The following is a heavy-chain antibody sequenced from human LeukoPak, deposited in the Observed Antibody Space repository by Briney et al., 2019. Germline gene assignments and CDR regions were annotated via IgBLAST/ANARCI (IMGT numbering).Heavy chain of an antibody. J-gene: IGHJ4*02. D-gene: IGHD1-26*01. Sequence: PGGSLRLSCAASGFTFSSYAMSWVRQAPGKGLEWVSAISGSGGSTHYADSVKGRFTISRDNSKNTLYLQMNSLRAEDTAVYYCAKDGYSGSYPGEPFDYWGQGTLVTVSS. CDR3: AKDGYSGSYPGEPFDY. CDR2: ISGSGGST. CDR1: GFTFSSYA. V-gene: IGHV3-23*01.